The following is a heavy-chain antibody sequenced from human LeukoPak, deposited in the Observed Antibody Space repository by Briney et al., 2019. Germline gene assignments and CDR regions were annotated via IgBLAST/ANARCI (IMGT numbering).Heavy chain of an antibody. Sequence: SETLSLTCTVSGGSISSNSYYWGWIRQPPGKGLEWIGSIYYSGSTYYNPSLKSRITISVDTSKNQFSLNLTSVTAADTAFYYCARVPLRGSGWLNYYFDYWGQGTLVTVSS. V-gene: IGHV4-39*07. CDR1: GGSISSNSYY. J-gene: IGHJ4*02. D-gene: IGHD6-19*01. CDR2: IYYSGST. CDR3: ARVPLRGSGWLNYYFDY.